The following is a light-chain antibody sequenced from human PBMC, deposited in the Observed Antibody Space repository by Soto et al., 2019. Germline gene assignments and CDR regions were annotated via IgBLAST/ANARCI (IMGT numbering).Light chain of an antibody. CDR1: QSVSSSY. Sequence: EIVLTQSPGTLSLSPGGRATLSCRASQSVSSSYLAWYQQKPGQAPRLLIYGASSRATGIPDRFSGSGSGTDFTLTISRLEPEDFAVYYCQQYGRTFGQGTKV. CDR2: GAS. J-gene: IGKJ1*01. CDR3: QQYGRT. V-gene: IGKV3-20*01.